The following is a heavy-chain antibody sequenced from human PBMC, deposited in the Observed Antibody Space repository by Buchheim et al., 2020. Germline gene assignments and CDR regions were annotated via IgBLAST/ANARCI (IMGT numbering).Heavy chain of an antibody. Sequence: QVQLVESGGGVVQPGRSLRLSCAASGFTFSSYAMHWVRQAPGKGLEWVAVIAYDGSNKFYADSVKGRFTISRDNSKNTLYLQMNSLGAEETAVYYCARDRGGGSYYYYYGMDVWGQGTT. CDR1: GFTFSSYA. V-gene: IGHV3-30*04. D-gene: IGHD1-26*01. CDR2: IAYDGSNK. J-gene: IGHJ6*02. CDR3: ARDRGGGSYYYYYGMDV.